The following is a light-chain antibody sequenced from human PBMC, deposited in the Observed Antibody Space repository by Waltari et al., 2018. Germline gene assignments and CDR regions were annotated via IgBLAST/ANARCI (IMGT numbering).Light chain of an antibody. CDR1: ELPKQY. CDR3: QSGGSSGVGV. J-gene: IGLJ3*02. Sequence: SYELTQPPSVSVSPGQTARITCSGDELPKQYAYWYQQKPGQVHVLVIYKDSGRPSGSPEGFSGSSSGTTGTLTISGVREEDEADDYCQSGGSSGVGVFGGGTKLTVL. V-gene: IGLV3-25*03. CDR2: KDS.